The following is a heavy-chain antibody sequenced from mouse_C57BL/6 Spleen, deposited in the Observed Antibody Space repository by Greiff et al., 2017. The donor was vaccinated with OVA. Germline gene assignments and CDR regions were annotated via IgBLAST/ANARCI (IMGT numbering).Heavy chain of an antibody. Sequence: EVQLVESGPGLVKPSQSLSLTCSVTGYSITSGYYWNWIRQFPGNKLEWMGYISYDGSNNYNPSLKNRISITRDTSKNQFFLKLNSVTTEDTATYYCAREGYSNHWYFDVWGTGTTVTVSS. CDR2: ISYDGSN. D-gene: IGHD2-5*01. V-gene: IGHV3-6*01. CDR1: GYSITSGYY. CDR3: AREGYSNHWYFDV. J-gene: IGHJ1*03.